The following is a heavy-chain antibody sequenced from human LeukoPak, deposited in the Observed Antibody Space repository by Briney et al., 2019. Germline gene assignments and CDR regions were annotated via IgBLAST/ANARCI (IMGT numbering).Heavy chain of an antibody. Sequence: PSETLSLTCTVSGGSISISSYNWGWIRQPPGKGLEWIGSIYYSGSTYYNPSLKSRVTISVDTSKNQFSLKLSSVTAADTAVYYCAGGIAAIDALDYWGQGTLVTVSS. J-gene: IGHJ4*02. CDR3: AGGIAAIDALDY. V-gene: IGHV4-39*01. CDR1: GGSISISSYN. CDR2: IYYSGST. D-gene: IGHD6-13*01.